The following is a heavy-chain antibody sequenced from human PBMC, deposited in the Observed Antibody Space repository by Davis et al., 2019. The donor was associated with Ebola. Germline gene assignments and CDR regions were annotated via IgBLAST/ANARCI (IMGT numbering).Heavy chain of an antibody. CDR1: GGSISSSSYY. D-gene: IGHD6-19*01. V-gene: IGHV4-39*07. Sequence: MPSETLSLTCTVSGGSISSSSYYWGWIRQPPGKGLAWIGSIYYSGSTNYNPSLKSRVTISVDTSKNQFSLKLSSVTAADTAVYYCARGGAVAGPWGQGTLVTVSS. CDR2: IYYSGST. J-gene: IGHJ5*02. CDR3: ARGGAVAGP.